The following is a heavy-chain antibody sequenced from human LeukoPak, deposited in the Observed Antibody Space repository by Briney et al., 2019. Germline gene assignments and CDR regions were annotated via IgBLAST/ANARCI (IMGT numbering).Heavy chain of an antibody. CDR1: GGSISSYY. CDR2: FYYSGST. CDR3: ARYDSSGYSAFDI. V-gene: IGHV4-59*01. D-gene: IGHD3-22*01. Sequence: ASETLSLTCTVSGGSISSYYWSWIRQPPGKGLEWIGYFYYSGSTNYNPSLKSRVTISVDTSKNQSPLKLSSVTAADTAVYYCARYDSSGYSAFDIWGQGTMVTVSS. J-gene: IGHJ3*02.